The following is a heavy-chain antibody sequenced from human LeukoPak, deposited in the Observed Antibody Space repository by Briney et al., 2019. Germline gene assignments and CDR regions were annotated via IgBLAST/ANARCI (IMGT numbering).Heavy chain of an antibody. CDR3: ARASGYSYADH. D-gene: IGHD5-18*01. Sequence: ASVKVSCKASGYAFAGYFIHWVRQAPGQGLEWMGRINPNSGGTDYGQKFQGRVTMTRDTSITAAYMELSRLRSDDTAVYYCARASGYSYADHWGQGTLVTVSS. J-gene: IGHJ4*02. CDR1: GYAFAGYF. CDR2: INPNSGGT. V-gene: IGHV1-2*06.